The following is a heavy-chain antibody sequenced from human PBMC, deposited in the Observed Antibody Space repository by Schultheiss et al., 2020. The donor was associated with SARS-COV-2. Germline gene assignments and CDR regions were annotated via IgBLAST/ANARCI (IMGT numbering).Heavy chain of an antibody. Sequence: SETLSLTCAVYGGSFSGYYWSWIRQPPGKGLEWIGYIYYSGSTNYNPSLKSRVTISVDTSKNQFSLKLSSVTAADTAVYYCARVLAGGCFDYWGQGTLVTVSS. J-gene: IGHJ4*02. CDR1: GGSFSGYY. CDR3: ARVLAGGCFDY. V-gene: IGHV4-34*11. CDR2: IYYSGST.